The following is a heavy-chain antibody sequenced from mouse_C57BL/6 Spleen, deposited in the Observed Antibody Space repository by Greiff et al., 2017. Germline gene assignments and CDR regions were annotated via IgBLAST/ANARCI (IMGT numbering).Heavy chain of an antibody. Sequence: EVQLQQSGPELVKPGASVKISCKASGYTFTDYYMNWVKQSHGKSLEWIGDINPNNGGTSYNQKFKGKATLTVDKSSSTAYMELRSLTSECSAVYYCAGVTGTEVYYAMDYWGQGTSVTVSS. V-gene: IGHV1-26*01. J-gene: IGHJ4*01. CDR1: GYTFTDYY. CDR3: AGVTGTEVYYAMDY. CDR2: INPNNGGT. D-gene: IGHD4-1*01.